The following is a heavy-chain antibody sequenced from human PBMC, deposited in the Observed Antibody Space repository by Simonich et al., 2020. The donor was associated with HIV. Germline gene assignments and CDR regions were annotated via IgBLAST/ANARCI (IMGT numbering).Heavy chain of an antibody. D-gene: IGHD4-4*01. Sequence: QVQLQQWGAGLLKPSETLSLTCAVYGGSFSGYYWSWIRQPPGKGLEWMGEINHSGSTNYNPSLKSRVTISVDTSKNQFSRKLSSVTAADTAVYYCATTINYEDAFDIWGQGTMVTVSS. CDR1: GGSFSGYY. CDR2: INHSGST. V-gene: IGHV4-34*01. J-gene: IGHJ3*02. CDR3: ATTINYEDAFDI.